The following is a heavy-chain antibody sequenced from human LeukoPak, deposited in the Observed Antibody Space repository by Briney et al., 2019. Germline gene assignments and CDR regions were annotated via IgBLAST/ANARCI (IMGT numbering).Heavy chain of an antibody. Sequence: GGSLRLSCAASGFSFSSHGMSWVRQAPGKWLEWVSGIIGGAGSTYYADSVRGRFTISRDNSKNTLYLQMNSLRADDTAVYYCAHGTMYQLDSWGQGTLVTVSS. D-gene: IGHD2-2*01. CDR2: IIGGAGST. CDR1: GFSFSSHG. CDR3: AHGTMYQLDS. J-gene: IGHJ4*02. V-gene: IGHV3-23*01.